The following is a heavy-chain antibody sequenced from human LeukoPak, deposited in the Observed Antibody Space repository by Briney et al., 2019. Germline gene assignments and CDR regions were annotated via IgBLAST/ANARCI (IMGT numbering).Heavy chain of an antibody. V-gene: IGHV4-39*01. D-gene: IGHD6-13*01. CDR2: IYYSGST. Sequence: SETLSLTCTVSGGSISSSSYYWGWIRQPPGKGLEWIGSIYYSGSTYYNPSLKSRVTISVDTSKNQFSLKLSSVTAADTAVYYCARREGIAAALAFDIWGQGTMVTVSS. CDR1: GGSISSSSYY. CDR3: ARREGIAAALAFDI. J-gene: IGHJ3*02.